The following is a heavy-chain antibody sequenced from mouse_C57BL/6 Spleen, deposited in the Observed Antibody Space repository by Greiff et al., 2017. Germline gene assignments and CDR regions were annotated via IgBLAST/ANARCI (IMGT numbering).Heavy chain of an antibody. J-gene: IGHJ4*01. V-gene: IGHV3-6*01. CDR3: ARRGVSYAMDY. CDR2: ISYDGSN. Sequence: EVHLVESGPGLVKPSQSLSLTCSVTGYSITSGYYWNWIRQFPGNKLEWMGYISYDGSNNYNPSLKNRISITRDTSKNQFFLKLNSVTTEDTATYYCARRGVSYAMDYWGQGTSVTVSS. CDR1: GYSITSGYY.